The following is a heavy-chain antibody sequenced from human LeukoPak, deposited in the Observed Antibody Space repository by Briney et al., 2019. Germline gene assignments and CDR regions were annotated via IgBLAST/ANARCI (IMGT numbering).Heavy chain of an antibody. D-gene: IGHD4-23*01. CDR3: ARDQGVTPDYFDY. Sequence: ASVKVSCKASGYTFTGYYMHWVRQAPGQGLEWMGWINPNSGGTNYAQKFQGRVTMTRDTSISTAYMELSRLRSDDPAVYYWARDQGVTPDYFDYWGQGTLVTVSS. V-gene: IGHV1-2*02. CDR1: GYTFTGYY. CDR2: INPNSGGT. J-gene: IGHJ4*02.